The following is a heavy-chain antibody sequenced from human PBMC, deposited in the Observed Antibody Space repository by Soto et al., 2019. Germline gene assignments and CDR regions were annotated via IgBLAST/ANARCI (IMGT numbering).Heavy chain of an antibody. CDR3: AKVEGPYYSGSGSYRFGAFDI. Sequence: EVQLLESGGGLVQPGGSLRLSCAASGFTFSSYAMSWVRQAPGKGLEWVSAISGSGGSTYYADSVKGRFTIYRDNSKNTLYLQMNSLRAEDTAVYYCAKVEGPYYSGSGSYRFGAFDIWGQGTMVTVSS. CDR1: GFTFSSYA. D-gene: IGHD3-10*01. CDR2: ISGSGGST. J-gene: IGHJ3*02. V-gene: IGHV3-23*01.